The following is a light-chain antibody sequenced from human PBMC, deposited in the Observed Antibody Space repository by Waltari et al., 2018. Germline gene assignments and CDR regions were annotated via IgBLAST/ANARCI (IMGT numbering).Light chain of an antibody. CDR2: EVT. CDR3: SSYAGSNLWV. V-gene: IGLV2-8*01. CDR1: SSDVGGYDY. J-gene: IGLJ3*02. Sequence: QSALTQPPSASGSPGQSVTISCPGTSSDVGGYDYVSWYQQHPDKAPKPMIYEVTKRPAVVPDRCSGSKSGNTASLTVSGLQAEDEADYYCSSYAGSNLWVFGGGTKLTVL.